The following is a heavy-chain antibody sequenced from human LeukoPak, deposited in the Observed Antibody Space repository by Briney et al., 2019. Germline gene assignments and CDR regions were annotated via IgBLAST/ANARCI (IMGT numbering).Heavy chain of an antibody. J-gene: IGHJ4*02. D-gene: IGHD3-9*01. CDR2: ISYDGSNK. Sequence: PGRSLRLSCAASGFTFSCYGMPWVRQARGRVVEWVAVISYDGSNKYYADSVKGRFTISRHNSKNTLYLQMNSLRAEDTAVYYCAKNPKRLVLGGYYFDYWGQGTLVTVSS. CDR3: AKNPKRLVLGGYYFDY. V-gene: IGHV3-30*18. CDR1: GFTFSCYG.